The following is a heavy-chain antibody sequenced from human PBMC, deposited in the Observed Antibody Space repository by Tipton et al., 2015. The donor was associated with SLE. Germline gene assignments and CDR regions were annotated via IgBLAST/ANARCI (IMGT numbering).Heavy chain of an antibody. D-gene: IGHD6-13*01. CDR2: INHSGST. CDR3: ARERGYSSSWYVPPYNWFDP. J-gene: IGHJ5*02. Sequence: TLSLTCTVSGSSISNGFHWGWIRQPPGKGLEWIGEINHSGSTNYNPSLKSRVTISVDTSKNQFSLKLSSVTAADTAVYYCARERGYSSSWYVPPYNWFDPWGQGTLVTVSS. V-gene: IGHV4-38-2*02. CDR1: GSSISNGFH.